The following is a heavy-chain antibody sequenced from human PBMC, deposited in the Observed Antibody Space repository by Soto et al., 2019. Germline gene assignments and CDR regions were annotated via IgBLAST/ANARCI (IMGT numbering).Heavy chain of an antibody. J-gene: IGHJ4*02. D-gene: IGHD3-9*01. CDR2: MVYTERT. CDR3: ARARYDILSGYYKPGIFDY. Sequence: SETLSLTCTVSGGSISSYYWSWIRQPPGKGLEWIGYMVYTERTNYNPSLNSRITISVDTSKNQFSLKLSSVTAADTAVYYCARARYDILSGYYKPGIFDYWGQGILVTVSS. V-gene: IGHV4-59*08. CDR1: GGSISSYY.